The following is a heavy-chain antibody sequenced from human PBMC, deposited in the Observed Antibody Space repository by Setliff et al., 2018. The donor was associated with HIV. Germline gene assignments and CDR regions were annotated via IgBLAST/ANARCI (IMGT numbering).Heavy chain of an antibody. V-gene: IGHV4-4*08. CDR3: ARDRRGYYYGSGSCYMDV. D-gene: IGHD3-10*01. CDR1: GDSISSYY. J-gene: IGHJ6*03. CDR2: IYTSGIT. Sequence: PSETLSLTCTVSGDSISSYYWSWIRQPPGKGLEWIGYIYTSGITDYNPSLKSRVIISGDTSKNQFSLNLSSVTAADTAVYYCARDRRGYYYGSGSCYMDVWGTGTTVTVSS.